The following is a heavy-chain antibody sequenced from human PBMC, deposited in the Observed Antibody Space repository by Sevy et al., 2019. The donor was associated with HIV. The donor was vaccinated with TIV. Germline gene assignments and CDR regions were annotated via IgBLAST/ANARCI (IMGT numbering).Heavy chain of an antibody. Sequence: ASVKVSCKASGGTFSSYAISWVRQAPGQGLEWMGGIIPIFGTANYAQKFQGRVTITADESTSTAYMELSSLRSEDTAVYYCVRGPRGRSSWYFDYWGQGTLVTVSS. J-gene: IGHJ4*02. D-gene: IGHD6-13*01. V-gene: IGHV1-69*13. CDR1: GGTFSSYA. CDR2: IIPIFGTA. CDR3: VRGPRGRSSWYFDY.